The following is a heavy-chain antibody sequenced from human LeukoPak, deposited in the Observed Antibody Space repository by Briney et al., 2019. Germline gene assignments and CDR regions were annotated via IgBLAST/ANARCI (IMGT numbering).Heavy chain of an antibody. CDR2: ISIFSSTI. CDR3: ATTNERELDY. V-gene: IGHV3-48*01. CDR1: GFTFSSYH. Sequence: GGSLRLSCAASGFTFSSYHMNWVRQAPGKGLEWVSYISIFSSTIYYADSVKGRFTIPRDDANSLVYLQMNSLRAEDTAVYYCATTNERELDYWGQGTLVTVSS. J-gene: IGHJ4*02. D-gene: IGHD1-26*01.